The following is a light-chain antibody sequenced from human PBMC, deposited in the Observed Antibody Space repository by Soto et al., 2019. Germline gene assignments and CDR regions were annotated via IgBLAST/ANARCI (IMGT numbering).Light chain of an antibody. V-gene: IGLV3-21*04. J-gene: IGLJ1*01. CDR2: YDS. CDR1: NIGSKR. Sequence: SSELTQPPSVSVAPEKTARITCGGNNIGSKRVHWYRQKPGQAPVLVIYYDSDRPSGIPERFSGSNSGNTATLTISRVEAGDEADYYCQVWDITTDHYVFGTGTNVTVL. CDR3: QVWDITTDHYV.